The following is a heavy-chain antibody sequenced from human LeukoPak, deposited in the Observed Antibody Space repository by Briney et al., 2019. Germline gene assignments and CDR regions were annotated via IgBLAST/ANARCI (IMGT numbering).Heavy chain of an antibody. Sequence: PSKTLSLTCAVYGGSISGYYWSWIRQTPGKGLEWIGEINHSGSTNYNPSLKSRVTISVDTSKNQFSLKLSSVTAADTAVYYCARSATLRYLPDVWGKGTTVTVSS. CDR2: INHSGST. V-gene: IGHV4-34*01. J-gene: IGHJ6*04. CDR3: ARSATLRYLPDV. D-gene: IGHD3-9*01. CDR1: GGSISGYY.